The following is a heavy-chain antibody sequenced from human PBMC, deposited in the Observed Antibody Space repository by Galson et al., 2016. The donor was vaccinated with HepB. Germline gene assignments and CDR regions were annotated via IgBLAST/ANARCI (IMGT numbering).Heavy chain of an antibody. D-gene: IGHD1-26*01. Sequence: QSGAEVKKPGESLKISCEGSGYSFSTYWIAWVRQEPGKGLEWMGIIYPADSDTRYSPSFQGQVTISVDKSINTAYLQWDSLKASDTAVYYCATETPSTVGLNSFHFGYFQHWGQGTLVTVSS. CDR1: GYSFSTYW. CDR3: ATETPSTVGLNSFHFGYFQH. V-gene: IGHV5-51*03. CDR2: IYPADSDT. J-gene: IGHJ1*01.